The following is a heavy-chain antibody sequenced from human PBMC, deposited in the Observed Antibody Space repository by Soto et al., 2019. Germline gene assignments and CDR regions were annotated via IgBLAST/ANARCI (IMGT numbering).Heavy chain of an antibody. Sequence: NPSETLSLTCTVSGGSISSYYWSWIRQPPGKGLEWIGYIYYSGSTNYNPSLKSRVTISVDTSKNQFSLKLSSVTAADTAVYYCARALHYCSSTSCYYYYYGMDVWGQGTTVTVSS. D-gene: IGHD2-2*01. CDR2: IYYSGST. CDR1: GGSISSYY. V-gene: IGHV4-59*01. J-gene: IGHJ6*02. CDR3: ARALHYCSSTSCYYYYYGMDV.